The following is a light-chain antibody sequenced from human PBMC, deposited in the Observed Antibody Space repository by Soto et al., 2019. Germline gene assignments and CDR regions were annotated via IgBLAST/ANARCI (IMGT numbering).Light chain of an antibody. CDR3: HRCYYFPT. V-gene: IGKV1-33*01. CDR2: YAS. CDR1: HDITSF. Sequence: DIQMTQSPSSLSASVGDRVTITCQASHDITSFLNWYQHKPGRAPKLPSYYASILEAGAPTRFSGSGSGTHFTFSSRGLQAVAVSSYYWHRCYYFPTFGRGTTVDIK. J-gene: IGKJ3*01.